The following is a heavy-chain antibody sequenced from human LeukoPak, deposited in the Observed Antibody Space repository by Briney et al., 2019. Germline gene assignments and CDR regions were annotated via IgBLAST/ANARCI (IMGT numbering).Heavy chain of an antibody. V-gene: IGHV1-18*01. CDR2: ISAYSGNT. CDR1: GYTFTSYG. J-gene: IGHJ4*02. CDR3: ARDLLEDYYGSGSYYTTFDY. D-gene: IGHD3-10*01. Sequence: ASVKVSCKASGYTFTSYGISWVRQAPGQGLEWMGWISAYSGNTNYAQKLQGRVTMTTDTSTSTAYMELGGLRSDDTAVYYCARDLLEDYYGSGSYYTTFDYWGQGTLVTVSS.